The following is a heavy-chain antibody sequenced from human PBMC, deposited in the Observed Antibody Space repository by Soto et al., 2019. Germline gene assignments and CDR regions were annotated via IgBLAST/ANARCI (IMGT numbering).Heavy chain of an antibody. V-gene: IGHV4-4*02. CDR3: ARSFGWYAIDQ. Sequence: QMQLQESGPGLVKPSETLSVTCAVSSASIISEQRWSWVRQPPGKGLEWIGEIHHSGSTNNNPSLRIRVTMSVDKSKNQFSLNLNSVTAADTAVYYCARSFGWYAIDQWGQGTLVIVSS. CDR1: SASIISEQR. CDR2: IHHSGST. J-gene: IGHJ4*02. D-gene: IGHD6-19*01.